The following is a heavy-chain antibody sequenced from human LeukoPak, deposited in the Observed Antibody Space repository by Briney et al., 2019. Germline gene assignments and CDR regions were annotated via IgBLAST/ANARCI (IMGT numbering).Heavy chain of an antibody. CDR3: ARGRGWYFEY. D-gene: IGHD6-19*01. V-gene: IGHV4-4*07. J-gene: IGHJ4*02. CDR2: IFTSGST. Sequence: SETLSLTCTVSGGSISTSYWSWIRQPAGKGLEWIGRIFTSGSTNYNPSLRSRVSMSVDTSKNQFSLKLSSVTAADTAVYYCARGRGWYFEYWGQGTLVTVSS. CDR1: GGSISTSY.